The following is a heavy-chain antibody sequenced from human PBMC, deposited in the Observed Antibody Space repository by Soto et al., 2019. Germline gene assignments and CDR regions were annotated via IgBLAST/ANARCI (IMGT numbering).Heavy chain of an antibody. CDR1: GGSISSGGYY. CDR2: IYYSGST. CDR3: ARFGVYYYGMDV. J-gene: IGHJ6*02. D-gene: IGHD3-16*01. V-gene: IGHV4-31*03. Sequence: SETLSLTCTVSGGSISSGGYYWSWIRQHPGKGLEWIGYIYYSGSTYYNPSLKSRVTISVDTSKNQFSLKLSSVTAADTAVYYCARFGVYYYGMDVWGQGTTVTVSS.